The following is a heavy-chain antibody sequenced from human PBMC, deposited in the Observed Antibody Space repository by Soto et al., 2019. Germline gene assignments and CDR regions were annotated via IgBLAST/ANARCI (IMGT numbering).Heavy chain of an antibody. D-gene: IGHD6-6*01. CDR3: AREYSSSSSFDY. J-gene: IGHJ4*02. CDR2: IYYSGST. CDR1: GGSVSSGSYY. V-gene: IGHV4-61*01. Sequence: LSLTCTVSGGSVSSGSYYWSWIRQPPGKGLEWIGYIYYSGSTNYNPSLKSRVTISVDTSKNQFSLKLSSVTAADTAVYYCAREYSSSSSFDYWGQGTLVTVSS.